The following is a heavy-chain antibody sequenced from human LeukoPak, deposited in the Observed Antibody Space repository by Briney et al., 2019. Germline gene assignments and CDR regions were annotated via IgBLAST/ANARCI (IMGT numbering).Heavy chain of an antibody. CDR3: ARDGPDYYYGSGSYYPSAPLDV. V-gene: IGHV3-66*01. J-gene: IGHJ6*04. D-gene: IGHD3-10*01. CDR1: GFTASSNY. Sequence: QPGGSLRLSCAASGFTASSNYMSWVRQAPGKGLEWVSVIYSGGSTYYADSVKGRFTISRDNSKNTLYLQMNSLRAEDTAAYYCARDGPDYYYGSGSYYPSAPLDVWGKGTTVTISS. CDR2: IYSGGST.